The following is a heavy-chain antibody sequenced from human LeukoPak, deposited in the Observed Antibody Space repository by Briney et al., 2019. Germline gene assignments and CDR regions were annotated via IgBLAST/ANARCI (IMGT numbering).Heavy chain of an antibody. Sequence: SQTLSLTCAISGDSVSSNSIGWNWIRQSPSIGLERLGRTYYDCKWCSDYAVSVKSRALINPDTSKNQFFLYMNSVTPEDTAVYYCARARLSAIPGFDYWGQGILVTVSP. CDR2: TYYDCKWCS. CDR1: GDSVSSNSIG. D-gene: IGHD2-2*01. J-gene: IGHJ4*02. CDR3: ARARLSAIPGFDY. V-gene: IGHV6-1*01.